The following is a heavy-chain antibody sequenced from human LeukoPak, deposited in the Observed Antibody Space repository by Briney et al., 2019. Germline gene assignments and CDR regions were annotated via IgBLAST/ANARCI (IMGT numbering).Heavy chain of an antibody. V-gene: IGHV3-30*02. Sequence: GGSLRLSCAASGFTFSSYGMHWVRQAPGKGLEWVAFIRYDGSNKYYADSVKGRFTISRDNSKNTLYLQMNSLRAEDTAVYYCVKVAGGPDGYDDYWGQGTLVTVSS. CDR3: VKVAGGPDGYDDY. D-gene: IGHD5-24*01. CDR1: GFTFSSYG. J-gene: IGHJ4*02. CDR2: IRYDGSNK.